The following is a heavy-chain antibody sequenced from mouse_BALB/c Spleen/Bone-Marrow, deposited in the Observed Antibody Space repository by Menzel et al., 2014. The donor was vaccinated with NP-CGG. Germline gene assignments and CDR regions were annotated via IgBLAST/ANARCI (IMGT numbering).Heavy chain of an antibody. CDR2: IDPANADT. D-gene: IGHD3-1*01. CDR3: VRAALTFDH. Sequence: EVQLQQSGAELVKPGASVKLSCTASGFNIKDTYTHWVKQRPEQGLEWIGRIDPANADTKYGPKFQGKATITADTSSNTDYLQFISLTSEDSAIYYCVRAALTFDHWGQGTSLTVSS. J-gene: IGHJ2*02. CDR1: GFNIKDTY. V-gene: IGHV14-3*02.